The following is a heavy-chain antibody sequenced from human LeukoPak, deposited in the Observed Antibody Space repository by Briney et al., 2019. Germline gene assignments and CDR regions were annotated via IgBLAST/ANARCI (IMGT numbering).Heavy chain of an antibody. J-gene: IGHJ4*02. Sequence: SVKVSCKASGGTFSSYAISWVRQAPGQGLEWMGGIIPIFGTANYAQKFQGRVTITADESTSTAYMELSSLRSEDTAVYYCARGPCDGSYCFDYWGQGTLVTVSS. CDR3: ARGPCDGSYCFDY. V-gene: IGHV1-69*01. CDR2: IIPIFGTA. D-gene: IGHD1-26*01. CDR1: GGTFSSYA.